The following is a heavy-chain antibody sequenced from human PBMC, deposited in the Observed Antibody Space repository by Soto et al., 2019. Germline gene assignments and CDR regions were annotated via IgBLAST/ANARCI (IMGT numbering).Heavy chain of an antibody. D-gene: IGHD1-7*01. CDR2: TYYRSRWYN. J-gene: IGHJ6*03. CDR3: AGTTSHYWYYMDV. CDR1: GDSVSSNSAA. Sequence: QVQLQESGPGLVKPSQTLSLTCAIPGDSVSSNSAAWNWIRQSPSRGLEWLGRTYYRSRWYNDYAVSVRSRITVNPDTSKNQFSLQLPSVTPEDTAVYYCAGTTSHYWYYMDVWGKGTTVTVSS. V-gene: IGHV6-1*01.